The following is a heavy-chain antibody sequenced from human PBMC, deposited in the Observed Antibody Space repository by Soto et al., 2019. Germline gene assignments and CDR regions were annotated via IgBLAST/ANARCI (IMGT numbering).Heavy chain of an antibody. CDR2: IKQDGSEK. CDR1: GFTFTNYW. D-gene: IGHD2-15*01. Sequence: EVQLVESGGGLVQPGGSLRLSCAASGFTFTNYWMIWVRQAPGKGLEWVANIKQDGSEKFYGDSVTGRFTISRDNAKNSLDLQMNSLRAEDTAIYYCARDVGDYWGQGTLVTVSS. V-gene: IGHV3-7*01. CDR3: ARDVGDY. J-gene: IGHJ4*02.